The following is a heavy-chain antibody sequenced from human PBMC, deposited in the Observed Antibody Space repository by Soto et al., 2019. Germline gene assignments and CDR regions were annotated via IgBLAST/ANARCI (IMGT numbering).Heavy chain of an antibody. V-gene: IGHV3-74*01. CDR3: TRGARGGYYFDY. J-gene: IGHJ4*02. Sequence: EVQLVESGGDLVQPGGSLRLSCAASGFTFSSYWMHWVRQAPGKGLVWVSRINSDGSTTNYADAVKGRFTISRDNAKNTVSLQMNRLRAEDTAVYYCTRGARGGYYFDYWGQGTLVTVSS. CDR2: INSDGSTT. D-gene: IGHD3-16*01. CDR1: GFTFSSYW.